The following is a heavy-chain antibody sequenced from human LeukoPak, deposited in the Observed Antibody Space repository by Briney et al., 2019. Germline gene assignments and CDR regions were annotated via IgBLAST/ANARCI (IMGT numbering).Heavy chain of an antibody. CDR1: GGTFSSYA. CDR3: ARGRARRFLEWLSSPFYYYYGMDV. J-gene: IGHJ6*02. Sequence: ASVKVSCKASGGTFSSYAISWVRQATGQGLEWMGWMNPNSGNTGYAQKFQGRVTMTRNTSISTAYMELSSLRSEDTAVYYCARGRARRFLEWLSSPFYYYYGMDVWGQGTTVTVSS. V-gene: IGHV1-8*02. D-gene: IGHD3-3*01. CDR2: MNPNSGNT.